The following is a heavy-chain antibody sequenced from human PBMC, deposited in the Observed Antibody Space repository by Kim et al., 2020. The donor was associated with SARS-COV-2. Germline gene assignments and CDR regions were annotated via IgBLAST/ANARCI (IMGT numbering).Heavy chain of an antibody. Sequence: GESLKISCKGSGYSFTSYWISWVRQMPGKGLEWMGRIDPSDSYTNYSPSFQGHVTISADKSISTAYLQWSSLKASDTAMYYCARHICDYGDYCGAFDIWGQGTMVTVSS. J-gene: IGHJ3*02. V-gene: IGHV5-10-1*01. CDR3: ARHICDYGDYCGAFDI. CDR1: GYSFTSYW. CDR2: IDPSDSYT. D-gene: IGHD4-17*01.